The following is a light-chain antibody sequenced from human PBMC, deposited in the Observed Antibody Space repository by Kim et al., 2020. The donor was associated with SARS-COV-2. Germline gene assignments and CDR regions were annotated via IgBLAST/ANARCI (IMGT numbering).Light chain of an antibody. CDR2: DVS. Sequence: QSALTQPASVSGSPGQSVTISCTGTSSDVGAYNLVSWYQQHPGKAPKFMIHDVSQRPSGVSNRFSGSKSGNTASLTISGLQAEDEADYYCTSYTRSDTWVFGGGTPADRP. J-gene: IGLJ3*02. CDR3: TSYTRSDTWV. CDR1: SSDVGAYNL. V-gene: IGLV2-14*03.